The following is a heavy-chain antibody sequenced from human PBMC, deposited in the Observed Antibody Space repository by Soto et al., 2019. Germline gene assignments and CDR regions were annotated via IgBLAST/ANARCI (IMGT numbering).Heavy chain of an antibody. V-gene: IGHV3-64D*06. D-gene: IGHD3-10*01. J-gene: IGHJ6*02. Sequence: PGGSLRLSCSASGFTFSSYAMHWVRQAPGKGLEYVSAISSNGGSTYYADSVKGRFTISRDNSKNTLYLQMSSLRAEDTAVYYCVKGDGRITMVRGEYGMDVWGQGTKVTVSS. CDR2: ISSNGGST. CDR3: VKGDGRITMVRGEYGMDV. CDR1: GFTFSSYA.